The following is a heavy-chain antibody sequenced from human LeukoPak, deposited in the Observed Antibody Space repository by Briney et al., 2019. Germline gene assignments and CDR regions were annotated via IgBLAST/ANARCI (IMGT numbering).Heavy chain of an antibody. J-gene: IGHJ4*02. Sequence: GVSLRLSCAASGFTFSSYWIYWVRQVPGQGLVWVSRINSDGSSTSYADSVKGRFTVSRDNAKNTLYLQMNSLRAEDTAVYFCARVIGKYSSGWYLDHWGQGTLVTVSS. CDR3: ARVIGKYSSGWYLDH. CDR2: INSDGSST. CDR1: GFTFSSYW. V-gene: IGHV3-74*01. D-gene: IGHD6-19*01.